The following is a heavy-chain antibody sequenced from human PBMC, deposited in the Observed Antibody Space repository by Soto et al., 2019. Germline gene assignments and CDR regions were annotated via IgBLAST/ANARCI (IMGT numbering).Heavy chain of an antibody. Sequence: GGSLRLSCAASGFTFSTYSMHWFRQATEQGLEWVSYITSSRSNKFYTDSVKGRFTISRDNTKNTLYLQMNSMRAEDTAVYYCAKDRPSGSRPYYYGMDVWGQGTTVTVSS. J-gene: IGHJ6*02. CDR1: GFTFSTYS. V-gene: IGHV3-48*01. D-gene: IGHD1-26*01. CDR2: ITSSRSNK. CDR3: AKDRPSGSRPYYYGMDV.